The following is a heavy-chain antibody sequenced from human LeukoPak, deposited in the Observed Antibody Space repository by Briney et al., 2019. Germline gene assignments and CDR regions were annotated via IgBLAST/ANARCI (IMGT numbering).Heavy chain of an antibody. V-gene: IGHV3-23*01. Sequence: GGSLRLSCAASGFTFSSYAMHWVRQAPGKGLEWVSSINGRGGSTYYADSVKGRFTISRDNSKNTLYLQMNSLRAEDTAVYYCARDEGLLAVAGFWVSAFDIWGQGTMVTVSS. CDR1: GFTFSSYA. CDR2: INGRGGST. CDR3: ARDEGLLAVAGFWVSAFDI. J-gene: IGHJ3*02. D-gene: IGHD6-19*01.